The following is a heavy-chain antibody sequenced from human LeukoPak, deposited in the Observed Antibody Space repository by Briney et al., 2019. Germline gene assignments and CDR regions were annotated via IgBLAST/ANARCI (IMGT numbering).Heavy chain of an antibody. CDR1: GYTFTSYG. J-gene: IGHJ6*02. CDR3: ARDVSAAAGIYYYYGMDV. Sequence: ASVKVSCKASGYTFTSYGISWVRQAPGQGLEGRGWISAYNGNTNYAQKLQGRVTMTTDTSTRTGYMELRSLRSDDTAVYYCARDVSAAAGIYYYYGMDVWGQGTTVTASS. D-gene: IGHD6-13*01. V-gene: IGHV1-18*01. CDR2: ISAYNGNT.